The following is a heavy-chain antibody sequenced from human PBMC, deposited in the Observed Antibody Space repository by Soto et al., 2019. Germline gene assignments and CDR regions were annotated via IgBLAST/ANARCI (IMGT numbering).Heavy chain of an antibody. D-gene: IGHD3-16*01. Sequence: ASVKVSCKASGYSFTNNAVSWVRQATGQGLEWMGWMNPGSGDTGYAQKFQGRVTMTRDISIATAYLELSSLRSDDTAIYYCARMATFGSLNWFDPWGQGTLVTVS. V-gene: IGHV1-8*01. CDR3: ARMATFGSLNWFDP. CDR1: GYSFTNNA. J-gene: IGHJ5*02. CDR2: MNPGSGDT.